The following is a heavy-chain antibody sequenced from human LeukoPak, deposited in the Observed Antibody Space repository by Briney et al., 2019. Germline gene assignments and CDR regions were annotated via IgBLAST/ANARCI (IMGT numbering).Heavy chain of an antibody. D-gene: IGHD4-23*01. CDR3: AKDQRWPPEQPDAFDI. J-gene: IGHJ3*02. V-gene: IGHV3-30*02. CDR2: IRYDGSNK. CDR1: GFTFSSYG. Sequence: GGSLRLSCAASGFTFSSYGMHWVRQAPGKGLEWVAFIRYDGSNKYYADSVKGRFTISRDNSKNTLYLQMNSLRAEDTAVYYCAKDQRWPPEQPDAFDIWGQGTMVTVSS.